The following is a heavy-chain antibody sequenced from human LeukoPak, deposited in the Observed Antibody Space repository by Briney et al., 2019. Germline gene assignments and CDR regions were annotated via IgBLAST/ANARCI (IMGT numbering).Heavy chain of an antibody. Sequence: GGSLRLSCAASGFTFSSYWMHWVRQAPGKGLVWVSRINTDGSSTSYADSVKGRFTISRDNAKNTLYLQMNSLRAEDTAVYYCARAGDSRALDYWGQGTLVTVSS. CDR1: GFTFSSYW. J-gene: IGHJ4*02. CDR3: ARAGDSRALDY. V-gene: IGHV3-74*01. D-gene: IGHD3-22*01. CDR2: INTDGSST.